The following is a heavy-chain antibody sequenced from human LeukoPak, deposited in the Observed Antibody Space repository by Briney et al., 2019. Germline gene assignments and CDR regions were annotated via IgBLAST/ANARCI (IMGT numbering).Heavy chain of an antibody. CDR3: AREAVVVVAATRGNWFDP. CDR2: INPSGGST. J-gene: IGHJ5*02. D-gene: IGHD2-15*01. Sequence: GASVKVSCKASGYTFTSYYMHWVRQAPGQGLEWMGIINPSGGSTSYAQKLQRRVTTTRDTSTSTVYMELSSLRSEDTAVYYCAREAVVVVAATRGNWFDPWGQGTLVTVSS. V-gene: IGHV1-46*04. CDR1: GYTFTSYY.